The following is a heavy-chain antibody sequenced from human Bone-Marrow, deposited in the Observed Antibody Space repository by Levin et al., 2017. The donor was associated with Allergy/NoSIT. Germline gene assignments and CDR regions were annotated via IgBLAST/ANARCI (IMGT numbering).Heavy chain of an antibody. V-gene: IGHV3-23*01. CDR1: EFTFSNYA. D-gene: IGHD1-1*01. J-gene: IGHJ5*02. Sequence: GSLRLSCVASEFTFSNYAMSWVRQAPGKGLEWVSTISGSGGSTYYAGSVKGRFTISRDNSKNTLYLEMNSLRAEDTAVYFCAKDPLYDSRWNEEYITWGQGTLFTVSS. CDR3: AKDPLYDSRWNEEYIT. CDR2: ISGSGGST.